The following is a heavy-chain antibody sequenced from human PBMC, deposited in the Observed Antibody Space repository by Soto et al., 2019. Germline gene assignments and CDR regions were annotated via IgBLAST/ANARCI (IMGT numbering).Heavy chain of an antibody. CDR3: AWSGIVVVPAASISYYFDY. CDR1: GYTFTSYG. D-gene: IGHD2-2*01. J-gene: IGHJ4*02. Sequence: ASVKVSCKASGYTFTSYGISWVRQAPGQGLEWMGWISAYNGNTNYAQKLQGRVTITRDTSASTAYMELSSLRSEDTAVYYCAWSGIVVVPAASISYYFDYWGQGTLVTVSS. CDR2: ISAYNGNT. V-gene: IGHV1-18*01.